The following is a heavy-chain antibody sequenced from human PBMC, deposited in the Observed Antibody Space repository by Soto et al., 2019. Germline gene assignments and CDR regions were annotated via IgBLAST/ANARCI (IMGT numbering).Heavy chain of an antibody. D-gene: IGHD6-25*01. CDR2: ISSSGSTI. CDR1: GFTFSSYE. CDR3: AREEAATDAFDI. J-gene: IGHJ3*02. V-gene: IGHV3-48*03. Sequence: GGSLRLSCAASGFTFSSYEMNCVRQAPGKGLEWVSYISSSGSTIYYADSVKGRFTISRDNAKNSLYLQMNSLRAEDTAVYYCAREEAATDAFDIWGQGTMVTVSS.